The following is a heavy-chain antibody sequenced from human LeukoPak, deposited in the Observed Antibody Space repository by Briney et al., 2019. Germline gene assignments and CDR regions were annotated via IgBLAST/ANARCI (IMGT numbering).Heavy chain of an antibody. CDR1: GFTLSSYA. D-gene: IGHD3-3*01. CDR2: ISGCGGST. Sequence: GGSLRLSCAASGFTLSSYAMSGVRQAPGKGGEGVSAISGCGGSTYYADSVKGRFTISRDNSKNTLYLQMNSLRAEDTAVYYCAKETIFGVVIHPYYFDYWGQGTQVTVSS. V-gene: IGHV3-23*01. J-gene: IGHJ4*02. CDR3: AKETIFGVVIHPYYFDY.